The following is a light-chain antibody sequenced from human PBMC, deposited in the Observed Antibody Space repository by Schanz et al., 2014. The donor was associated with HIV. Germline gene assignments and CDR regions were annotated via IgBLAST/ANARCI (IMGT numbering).Light chain of an antibody. J-gene: IGKJ1*01. CDR2: GAS. V-gene: IGKV3-20*01. Sequence: EIVLTQSPGTLSLSPGERATLSCRASQSVSSGYLAWYRQKPGQAPRLLIYGASSRATGIPDRFSGSGSGTDFTLTISSLQSEDFAVYYCQQYNNWPQTFGQGTKVEIK. CDR1: QSVSSGY. CDR3: QQYNNWPQT.